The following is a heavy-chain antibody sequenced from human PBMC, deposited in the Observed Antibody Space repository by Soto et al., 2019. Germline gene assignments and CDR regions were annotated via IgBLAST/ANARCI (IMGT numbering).Heavy chain of an antibody. CDR1: GYSFTSYW. CDR2: IYPGASNT. J-gene: IGHJ4*01. CDR3: ARQGYCRSTSCHTVDY. Sequence: DSLKISCKASGYSFTSYWIGWVRQMPGKGLEWMGIIYPGASNTSYSPSFQGQVTVSANKSISTAYLQWSSLKDSDRAMYLCARQGYCRSTSCHTVDYCGHGTLVTDSS. V-gene: IGHV5-51*01. D-gene: IGHD2-2*02.